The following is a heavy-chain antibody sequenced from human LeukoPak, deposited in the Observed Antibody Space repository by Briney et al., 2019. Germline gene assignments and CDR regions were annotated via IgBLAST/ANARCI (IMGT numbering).Heavy chain of an antibody. Sequence: GASVKVSCKASGYTFTSYGISWVRQAPGQGLEWMGWISAYNGNTNYAQKLQGRVTMTTDTSTSTAYMELRSLRSDDTAVYYCARDPIPYIAAAGVAFDIWGQGTMVTVSS. CDR2: ISAYNGNT. CDR3: ARDPIPYIAAAGVAFDI. D-gene: IGHD6-13*01. CDR1: GYTFTSYG. J-gene: IGHJ3*02. V-gene: IGHV1-18*01.